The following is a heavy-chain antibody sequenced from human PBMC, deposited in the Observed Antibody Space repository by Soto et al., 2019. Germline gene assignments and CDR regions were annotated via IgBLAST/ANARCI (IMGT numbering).Heavy chain of an antibody. CDR3: ARVSGWYAQLVRWFDP. CDR1: GYTFTSYA. D-gene: IGHD2-15*01. J-gene: IGHJ5*02. V-gene: IGHV1-3*01. CDR2: INAGNGNT. Sequence: GASVKVSCKAPGYTFTSYAMHWVRQAPGQRLEWMGWINAGNGNTKYSQKFQGRVTITRDTSASTAYMELSSLRSEDTAVYYCARVSGWYAQLVRWFDPWGQGTLVTVSS.